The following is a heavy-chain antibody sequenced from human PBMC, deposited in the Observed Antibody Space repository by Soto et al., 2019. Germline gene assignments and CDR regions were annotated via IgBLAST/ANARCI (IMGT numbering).Heavy chain of an antibody. Sequence: GGSLRLSCTASGFTFGDYAVSWFRQAPGKGLEWVGFIRSKAYGGTTEYAASVKGRFTISRDDSKSIAYLQMNSLKTEDTAVYYCTRDHGDYAGRLVWGQGTTVTVSS. CDR2: IRSKAYGGTT. V-gene: IGHV3-49*03. CDR3: TRDHGDYAGRLV. CDR1: GFTFGDYA. D-gene: IGHD4-17*01. J-gene: IGHJ6*02.